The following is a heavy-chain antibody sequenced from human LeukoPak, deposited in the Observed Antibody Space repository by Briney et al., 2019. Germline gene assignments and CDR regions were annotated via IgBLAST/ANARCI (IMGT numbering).Heavy chain of an antibody. V-gene: IGHV1-18*01. CDR2: ISAYNGNT. CDR1: GYTLTSYG. J-gene: IGHJ4*02. Sequence: ASVKVSCKASGYTLTSYGISWVRQAPGQGLEWMGWISAYNGNTNYAQKLQGGVTMTTDTSTSTAYMELRSLRSDDTAVYYCARRGYCSSTSCYSYVDYWGQGTLVTVSS. D-gene: IGHD2-2*02. CDR3: ARRGYCSSTSCYSYVDY.